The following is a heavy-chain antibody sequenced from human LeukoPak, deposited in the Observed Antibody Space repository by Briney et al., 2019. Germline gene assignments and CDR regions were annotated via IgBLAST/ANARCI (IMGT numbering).Heavy chain of an antibody. CDR1: GFTFSSYA. CDR2: ISSIGDST. V-gene: IGHV3-64*01. CDR3: ARDRGSSWLRGVDY. J-gene: IGHJ4*02. Sequence: GGSLRLSCAASGFTFSSYAIHWVRQAPGKGLEYGSGISSIGDSTYYANSVKGRFTISRDNSKNTLYLQMGSLRAEDMAVYYCARDRGSSWLRGVDYWGQGTLVTVSS. D-gene: IGHD6-13*01.